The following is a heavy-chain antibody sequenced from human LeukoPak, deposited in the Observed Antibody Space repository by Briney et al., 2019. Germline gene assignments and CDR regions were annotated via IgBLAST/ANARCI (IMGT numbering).Heavy chain of an antibody. D-gene: IGHD5-12*01. CDR2: ISSGGSYI. CDR3: ARDGRGYSGYLPAVYFDY. CDR1: GFTFSTYN. Sequence: GGSLRLSCAASGFTFSTYNMNWVRQAPGKGLEWVSSISSGGSYIYYADSVKGRFTISRDNAKNSLYLQMNSLRAEDTAVYYCARDGRGYSGYLPAVYFDYWSQGTLVTVSS. J-gene: IGHJ4*02. V-gene: IGHV3-21*01.